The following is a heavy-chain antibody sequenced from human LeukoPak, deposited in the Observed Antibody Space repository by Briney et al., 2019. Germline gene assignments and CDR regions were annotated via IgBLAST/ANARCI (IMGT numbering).Heavy chain of an antibody. CDR2: IRSKAYGGTT. CDR1: GFTFGDYA. V-gene: IGHV3-49*04. J-gene: IGHJ4*02. CDR3: TRGDYVWGSYRYPTLFDY. D-gene: IGHD3-16*02. Sequence: GGSLRLSCTASGFTFGDYAMSWVRQAPGKGLEWVGFIRSKAYGGTTEYAASAKGRFTISRDDSKSIAYLQMNSLKTEDTAVYYCTRGDYVWGSYRYPTLFDYWGQGTLVTVSS.